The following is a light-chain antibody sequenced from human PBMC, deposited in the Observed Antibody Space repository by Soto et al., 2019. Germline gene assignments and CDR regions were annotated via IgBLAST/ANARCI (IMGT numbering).Light chain of an antibody. J-gene: IGLJ2*01. Sequence: QSALTQPASVSGSPGQSITIPCTGTSSDVGDYDYVSWYQQYAGKAPKMMIYEVSNRPSGVSNRFSGSKSGNTASLTISGLQAEDEADYYCSSYRSSNTLLFGGGTKVTVL. CDR2: EVS. V-gene: IGLV2-14*01. CDR1: SSDVGDYDY. CDR3: SSYRSSNTLL.